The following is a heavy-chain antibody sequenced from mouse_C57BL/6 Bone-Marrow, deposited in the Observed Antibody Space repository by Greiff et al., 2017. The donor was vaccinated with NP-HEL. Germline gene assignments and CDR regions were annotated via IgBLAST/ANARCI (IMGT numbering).Heavy chain of an antibody. D-gene: IGHD1-1*01. Sequence: QVQLQQPGADLVKPGASVKLSCKASGYTFTSYWMHWVKQRPGRGLEWIGRIDPNSGGTKFNEKFKTKATLTVAKASSTAYMQLSSLTSEDSAVYYCARYYYGSRGWYFDVWGTGTTVTVSS. J-gene: IGHJ1*03. CDR2: IDPNSGGT. CDR1: GYTFTSYW. CDR3: ARYYYGSRGWYFDV. V-gene: IGHV1-72*01.